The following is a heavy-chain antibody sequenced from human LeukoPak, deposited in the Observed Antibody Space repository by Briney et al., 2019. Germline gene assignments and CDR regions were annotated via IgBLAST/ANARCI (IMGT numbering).Heavy chain of an antibody. CDR2: VRFDGSDK. CDR1: GFTFRSHD. D-gene: IGHD2-8*01. CDR3: AKSLYPDAFDI. V-gene: IGHV3-30*02. J-gene: IGHJ3*02. Sequence: GGSLRLSCAASGFTFRSHDMHWVRQAPGKGLVWVTFVRFDGSDKKYADSVKGRFTISRDNSKNTLFLQMISLRDEDTAVYYCAKSLYPDAFDIWGQGTMVTVS.